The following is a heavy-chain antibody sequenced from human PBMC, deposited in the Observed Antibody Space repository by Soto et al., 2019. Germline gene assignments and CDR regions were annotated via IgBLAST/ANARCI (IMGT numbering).Heavy chain of an antibody. V-gene: IGHV3-30*03. D-gene: IGHD6-19*01. Sequence: GGSLRLSCAASGFDFGVFGMHWVRQAPGKGLEWLSVLSYEGSEEYYADSVRGRFTISRDNSKNTLFLQMDSLRVDDTGVYYCALTRRSSLLEVAGPGFEYWGQGTLVTVSS. CDR3: ALTRRSSLLEVAGPGFEY. J-gene: IGHJ4*02. CDR2: LSYEGSEE. CDR1: GFDFGVFG.